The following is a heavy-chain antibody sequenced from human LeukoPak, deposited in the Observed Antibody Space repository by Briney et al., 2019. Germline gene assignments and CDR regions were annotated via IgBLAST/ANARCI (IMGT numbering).Heavy chain of an antibody. CDR2: IIPSGGST. CDR1: GYTFTSYY. Sequence: GASAKVSCKASGYTFTSYYMHWVRHAPGQGLEWMGIIIPSGGSTSYAQKFQGRVTMTRDMSTSTVYMELSSLRSEDTAVYYCARDPEMDSSGYSIDYWGEGTLVTVSS. V-gene: IGHV1-46*01. J-gene: IGHJ4*02. CDR3: ARDPEMDSSGYSIDY. D-gene: IGHD3-22*01.